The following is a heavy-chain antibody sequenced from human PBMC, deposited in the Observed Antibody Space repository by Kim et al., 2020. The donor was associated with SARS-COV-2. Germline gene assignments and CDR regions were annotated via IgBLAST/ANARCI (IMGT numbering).Heavy chain of an antibody. CDR2: IYYSGST. Sequence: SETLSLTCTVSCGSISSGGYYWSWIRQHPGKGLEWIGYIYYSGSTYYNPSLKSRLTISLDTSKNQFSLKLSSVTAADTAVYYCARAKSNYSVYSVEAFDIWGQGTMVTVSS. V-gene: IGHV4-31*03. D-gene: IGHD4-4*01. J-gene: IGHJ3*02. CDR3: ARAKSNYSVYSVEAFDI. CDR1: CGSISSGGYY.